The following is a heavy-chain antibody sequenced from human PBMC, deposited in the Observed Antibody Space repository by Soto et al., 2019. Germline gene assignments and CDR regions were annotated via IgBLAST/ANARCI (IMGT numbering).Heavy chain of an antibody. CDR2: ISAYNGNT. Sequence: ASVKVSCKASGYTFTSYGISWVRQAPGQGHEWMRWISAYNGNTNYAQKLQGRVTMTTDTSTSTAYMELRSLRSDDTAVYYCARVPFTMVRGVHHREVWGQGTMVTVSS. V-gene: IGHV1-18*01. CDR1: GYTFTSYG. CDR3: ARVPFTMVRGVHHREV. D-gene: IGHD3-10*01. J-gene: IGHJ3*01.